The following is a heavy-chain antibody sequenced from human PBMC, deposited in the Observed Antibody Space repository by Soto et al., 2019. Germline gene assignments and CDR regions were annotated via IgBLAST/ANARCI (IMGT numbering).Heavy chain of an antibody. CDR2: VYSTGGT. V-gene: IGHV4-59*08. J-gene: IGHJ6*02. CDR3: VRQGIGNRHGLVDV. CDR1: SGPSSSHN. D-gene: IGHD1-1*01. Sequence: QVQLQQSGPGLVKPSETLSLTCSVSSGPSSSHNWGWIRQPPGRGLEWIGYVYSTGGTSYNPSLKGRVTSPADTSTNRISLTLTSVTAADTAGYYCVRQGIGNRHGLVDVWGQGTTVRVSS.